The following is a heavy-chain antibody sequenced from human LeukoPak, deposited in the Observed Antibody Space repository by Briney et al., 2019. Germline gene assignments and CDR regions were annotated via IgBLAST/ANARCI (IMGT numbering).Heavy chain of an antibody. J-gene: IGHJ4*02. CDR2: IIGDGSSI. D-gene: IGHD3-10*01. V-gene: IGHV3-74*01. Sequence: GGSLRLSCADSGFTFSNYWMHWVRQAPGRGLVWISRIIGDGSSINYADSVKGRFTISRDNAKNTLYLQMNSLRAEDTGIYYCARGHVPGSARHWDYWGQGTLATVSS. CDR1: GFTFSNYW. CDR3: ARGHVPGSARHWDY.